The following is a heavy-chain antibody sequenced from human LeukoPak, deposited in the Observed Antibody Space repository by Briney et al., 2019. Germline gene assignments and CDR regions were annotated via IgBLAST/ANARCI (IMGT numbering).Heavy chain of an antibody. V-gene: IGHV3-21*01. D-gene: IGHD5-24*01. CDR3: AREPRSRWLDY. CDR1: GFTFGSYS. Sequence: PGGSLRLSCAASGFTFGSYSMNWVRQAPGRGLEWVSSISSSSSYIYYADSVKGRFTISRDNAKNSLYLQMNSLRAEDTAVYYCAREPRSRWLDYWGQGTLVTVSS. J-gene: IGHJ4*02. CDR2: ISSSSSYI.